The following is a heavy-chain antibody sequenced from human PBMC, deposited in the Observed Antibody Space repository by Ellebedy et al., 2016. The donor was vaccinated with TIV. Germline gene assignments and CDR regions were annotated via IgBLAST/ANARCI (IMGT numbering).Heavy chain of an antibody. CDR3: ARKYIYGFD. J-gene: IGHJ4*02. Sequence: GESLKISCAASGFTVSSNYMSWVRQAPGKGLEWVSVIYSGGATSYADSVKGRLTISRDNSKNTLYLQMNSLRVEDTAVYYCARKYIYGFDWGQGTLVTVSS. D-gene: IGHD5-18*01. CDR2: IYSGGAT. V-gene: IGHV3-66*01. CDR1: GFTVSSNY.